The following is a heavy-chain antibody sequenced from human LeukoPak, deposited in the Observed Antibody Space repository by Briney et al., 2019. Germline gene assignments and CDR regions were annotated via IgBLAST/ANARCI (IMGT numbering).Heavy chain of an antibody. J-gene: IGHJ5*02. CDR1: GFTFSNFW. CDR2: ISGTGSST. D-gene: IGHD2-2*02. CDR3: AKASVAIPQYCNS. Sequence: PGGSLRLSCAASGFTFSNFWMNWVRQAPGKGLEWVSTISGTGSSTYYADSAKGRFTISRDNSKDTLFLQLNSLTAADTAMYFCAKASVAIPQYCNSWGQGTLVTVSS. V-gene: IGHV3-23*01.